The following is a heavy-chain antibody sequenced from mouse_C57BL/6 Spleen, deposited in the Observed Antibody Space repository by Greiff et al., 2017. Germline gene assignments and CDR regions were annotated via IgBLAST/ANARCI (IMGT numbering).Heavy chain of an antibody. CDR2: INPGSGGT. V-gene: IGHV1-54*01. Sequence: LQESGAELVRPGTSVKVSCKASGYAFTNYLIEWVKQRPGQGLEWIGVINPGSGGTNYNEKFKGKATLTADKSSSTAYMQLSSLTSEDSAVYFCARGDYYGSSLAWFAYWGQGTLVTVSA. CDR1: GYAFTNYL. J-gene: IGHJ3*01. CDR3: ARGDYYGSSLAWFAY. D-gene: IGHD1-1*01.